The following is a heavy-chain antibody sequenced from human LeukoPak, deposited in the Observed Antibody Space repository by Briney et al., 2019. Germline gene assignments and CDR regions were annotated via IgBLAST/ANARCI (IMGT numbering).Heavy chain of an antibody. V-gene: IGHV1-2*02. CDR2: INPNSGGT. D-gene: IGHD6-13*01. CDR3: ARYSGPTIAAAGGTWFAP. CDR1: GYTFTGYY. Sequence: ASVKVSCKASGYTFTGYYMHWVRQAPGQGLEWMGWINPNSGGTNYAQKFQGRVTMTRDTSISTAYMELSRLRSDDTAVYSCARYSGPTIAAAGGTWFAPWGQGPLVTVPS. J-gene: IGHJ5*02.